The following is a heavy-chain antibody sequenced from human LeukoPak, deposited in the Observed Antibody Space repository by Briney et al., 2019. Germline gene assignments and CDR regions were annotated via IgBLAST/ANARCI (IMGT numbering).Heavy chain of an antibody. CDR1: GFTFTSYA. D-gene: IGHD6-6*01. CDR3: AKEDGSSSWFEY. CDR2: ISGSGGGT. J-gene: IGHJ4*02. V-gene: IGHV3-23*01. Sequence: GGSLRLSCAASGFTFTSYAMSWVRQAPGKGLEWVSSISGSGGGTFYADSVKGRFTISRDNSKNTLYLQLNNLRAEDTGVYYCAKEDGSSSWFEYWGQGTLVTVSS.